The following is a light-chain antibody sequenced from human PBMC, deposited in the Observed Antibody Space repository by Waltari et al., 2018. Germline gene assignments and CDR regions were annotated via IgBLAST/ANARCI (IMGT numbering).Light chain of an antibody. V-gene: IGLV1-44*01. CDR3: ASWDDSLNGHWV. CDR2: RSD. Sequence: QSVLTQPPSASGTPGQRVPIPCSGSPSNIGGNLVTWYQHFPGKAPKLLIYRSDLRPSGVPDRFSGSKSGTSASLAISGLQSEDEADYFCASWDDSLNGHWVFGGGTKVTVL. J-gene: IGLJ3*02. CDR1: PSNIGGNL.